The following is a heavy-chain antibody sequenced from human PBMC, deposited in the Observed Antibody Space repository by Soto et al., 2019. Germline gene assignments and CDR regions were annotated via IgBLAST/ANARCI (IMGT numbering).Heavy chain of an antibody. D-gene: IGHD3-22*01. CDR1: GGSVSSGSYY. V-gene: IGHV4-61*01. CDR3: ARVTYYYDSSGFNFDP. Sequence: PSETLSLTCTVSGGSVSSGSYYWSWIRQPPGKGLEWIGYIYYSGSTNYNPSLKSRVTISVDTSKNQFSLKLSSVTAADTAVYYCARVTYYYDSSGFNFDPWGQGTLVTVSS. CDR2: IYYSGST. J-gene: IGHJ5*02.